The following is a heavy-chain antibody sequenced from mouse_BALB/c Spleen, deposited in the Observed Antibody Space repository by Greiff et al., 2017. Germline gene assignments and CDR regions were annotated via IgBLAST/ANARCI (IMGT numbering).Heavy chain of an antibody. CDR1: GFTFSDYY. J-gene: IGHJ4*01. CDR3: ARVYHYYAMDY. Sequence: EVQRVESGGGLVKPGGSLKLSCAASGFTFSDYYMYWVRQTPEKRLEWVATISDGGSYTYYPDSVKGRFTISRDNAKNNLYLQMSSLKSEDTAMYYCARVYHYYAMDYWGQGTSVTVSS. V-gene: IGHV5-4*02. CDR2: ISDGGSYT.